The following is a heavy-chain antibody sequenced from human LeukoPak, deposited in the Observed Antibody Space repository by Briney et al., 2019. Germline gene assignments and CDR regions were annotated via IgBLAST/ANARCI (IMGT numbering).Heavy chain of an antibody. J-gene: IGHJ4*02. V-gene: IGHV3-23*01. CDR3: AKGSYYYDSSGYLDY. CDR1: GFTFSSYA. D-gene: IGHD3-22*01. Sequence: PGGSLRLSCAASGFTFSSYAMSWVRQAPGKGREWVSAISGSGGGTYYAHSVKGRFAISRDNSNNTLYLQMNSLRAEDTAVYYCAKGSYYYDSSGYLDYWGQGTLVTVSS. CDR2: ISGSGGGT.